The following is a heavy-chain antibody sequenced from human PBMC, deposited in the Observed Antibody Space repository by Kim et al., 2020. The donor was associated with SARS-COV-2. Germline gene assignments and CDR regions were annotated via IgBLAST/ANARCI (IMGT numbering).Heavy chain of an antibody. D-gene: IGHD2-15*01. J-gene: IGHJ4*02. CDR2: GGT. V-gene: IGHV1-2*02. Sequence: GGTNYAQRFQGRVTMTRDTSISTVYLEMTRLRSDDTAVYYCARSSLLDFDYWGQGTLVTVS. CDR3: ARSSLLDFDY.